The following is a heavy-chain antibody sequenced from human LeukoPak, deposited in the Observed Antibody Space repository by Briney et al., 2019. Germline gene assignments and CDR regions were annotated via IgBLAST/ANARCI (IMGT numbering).Heavy chain of an antibody. CDR2: ISSSSSTI. Sequence: GGSLRLSCAASGFTFSSYSMNWVRQAPGKGLEWVSYISSSSSTIYYADSVKGRFTISRDNSKNTLYLQMNSLRAEDTAVYYCATTAHGDHDYWGQGTLVTVSS. V-gene: IGHV3-48*01. CDR1: GFTFSSYS. D-gene: IGHD4-17*01. CDR3: ATTAHGDHDY. J-gene: IGHJ4*02.